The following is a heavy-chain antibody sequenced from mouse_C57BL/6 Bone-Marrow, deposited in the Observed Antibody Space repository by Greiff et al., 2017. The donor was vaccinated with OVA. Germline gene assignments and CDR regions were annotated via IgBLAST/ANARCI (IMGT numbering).Heavy chain of an antibody. J-gene: IGHJ1*03. Sequence: EESGPGLVKPSQSLSLTCSVTGYSITSGYYWNWIRQFPGNKLEWMGYISYDGSNNYNTSLKNRISINHDSSENQFFLKLNSVTTEETATYYCARDPYYYDSSYWYFDVWGTGTTVTVSS. CDR3: ARDPYYYDSSYWYFDV. CDR2: ISYDGSN. CDR1: GYSITSGYY. D-gene: IGHD1-1*01. V-gene: IGHV3-6*01.